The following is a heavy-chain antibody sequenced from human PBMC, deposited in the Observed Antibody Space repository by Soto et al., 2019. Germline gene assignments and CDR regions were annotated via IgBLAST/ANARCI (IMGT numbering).Heavy chain of an antibody. CDR3: ATKYGDYVAAFDI. D-gene: IGHD4-17*01. CDR2: FDPEDGET. V-gene: IGHV1-24*01. CDR1: GYTLTELS. Sequence: QVQLVQSGAEVKKPGASVKVSCKVSGYTLTELSMHWVRQAPGKGLEWMGGFDPEDGETIYAQKFQGRVTMTENTSTDTDYMELRSMRSEDTAEYYCATKYGDYVAAFDIWGQGTMVTVSS. J-gene: IGHJ3*02.